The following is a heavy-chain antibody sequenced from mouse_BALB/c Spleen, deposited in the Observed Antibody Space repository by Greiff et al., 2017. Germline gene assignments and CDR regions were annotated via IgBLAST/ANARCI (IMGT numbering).Heavy chain of an antibody. J-gene: IGHJ4*01. CDR1: GFAFSSYD. CDR2: ISSGGGST. CDR3: ARQGFTTATAMYY. Sequence: DVKLVESGGGLVKPGGSLKLSCAASGFAFSSYDMSWVRQTPEKRLEWVAYISSGGGSTYYPDTVKGRFTISRDNAKNTLYLQMSSLKSEDTAMYYCARQGFTTATAMYYWGQGTSVTVSS. D-gene: IGHD1-2*01. V-gene: IGHV5-12-1*01.